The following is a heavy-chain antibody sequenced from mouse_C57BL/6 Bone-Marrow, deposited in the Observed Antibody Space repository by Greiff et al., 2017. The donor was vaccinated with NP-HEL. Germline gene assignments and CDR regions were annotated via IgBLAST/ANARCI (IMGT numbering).Heavy chain of an antibody. D-gene: IGHD2-3*01. Sequence: VQLQQSDAELVKPGASVKISCKVSGYTFTDHTIHWMKQRPEQGLEWIGYIYPRDGSTKYHETFKGKATLTAAKSSSTAYMQRNSLTSEDSAVYFCARGRLLPYYFDYWGQGTTLTVSS. CDR2: IYPRDGST. CDR3: ARGRLLPYYFDY. J-gene: IGHJ2*01. CDR1: GYTFTDHT. V-gene: IGHV1-78*01.